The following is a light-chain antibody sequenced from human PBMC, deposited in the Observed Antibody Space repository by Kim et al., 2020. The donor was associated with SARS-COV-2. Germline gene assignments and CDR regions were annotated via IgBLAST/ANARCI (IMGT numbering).Light chain of an antibody. J-gene: IGKJ1*01. V-gene: IGKV3-20*01. Sequence: LSPGERPTLSCRASQSVSSSYLAWYQQKPGQAPRLLIYGASSRATGIPDRFSGSGSGTDFTLTISRLEPEDFAVYYCQQYGSSRTFGQGTKVEIK. CDR1: QSVSSSY. CDR3: QQYGSSRT. CDR2: GAS.